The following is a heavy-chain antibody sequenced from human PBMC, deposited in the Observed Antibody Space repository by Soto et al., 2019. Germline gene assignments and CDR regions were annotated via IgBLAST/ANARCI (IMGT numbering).Heavy chain of an antibody. CDR3: ARPLRFLDPRDNYAMDV. J-gene: IGHJ6*02. V-gene: IGHV1-46*01. CDR2: INPSSGST. Sequence: QVHLVQSGAEVKRPGASVNISCKASGYTFTNYHLHWVRQAPGQRLEWMGIINPSSGSTRYAQKFQGRVVMTRDTSTNTVYMELGRLRSEDTAVYYCARPLRFLDPRDNYAMDVWGQGTTVTVSS. D-gene: IGHD3-3*01. CDR1: GYTFTNYH.